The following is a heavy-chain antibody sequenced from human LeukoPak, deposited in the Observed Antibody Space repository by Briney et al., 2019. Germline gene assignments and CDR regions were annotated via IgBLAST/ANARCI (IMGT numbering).Heavy chain of an antibody. CDR2: ISSSGGST. CDR3: AKLLNDYGDYYFDY. D-gene: IGHD4-17*01. J-gene: IGHJ4*02. Sequence: PGGSLRLSCAASGFTFSSYAMSWVRQAPGKGLEWVSAISSSGGSTYYADSVNGRFTISRDNSKNTLYLQMNSLRADDTAVYYCAKLLNDYGDYYFDYWGQGTLVTVSS. CDR1: GFTFSSYA. V-gene: IGHV3-23*01.